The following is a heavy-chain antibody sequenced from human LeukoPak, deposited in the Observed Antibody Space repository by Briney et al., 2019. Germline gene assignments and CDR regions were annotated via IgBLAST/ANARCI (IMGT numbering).Heavy chain of an antibody. Sequence: GESLKISCKGSGYSFTSYWIGWVRQMPGKGLEWMGIIYPGDSDTRYSPSFQGQVTISADKSISTAYLQWSSLKASDTAMYYCARSGEGHCSSTSCYAPFDYWGQGTLVTVSS. D-gene: IGHD2-2*01. J-gene: IGHJ4*02. CDR3: ARSGEGHCSSTSCYAPFDY. CDR1: GYSFTSYW. V-gene: IGHV5-51*01. CDR2: IYPGDSDT.